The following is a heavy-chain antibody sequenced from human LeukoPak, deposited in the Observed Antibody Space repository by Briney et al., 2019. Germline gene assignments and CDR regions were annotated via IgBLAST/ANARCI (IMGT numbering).Heavy chain of an antibody. CDR2: INHSGST. J-gene: IGHJ4*02. CDR3: ARLEYSYGLNDY. D-gene: IGHD5-18*01. Sequence: SETLSLTCAVYGGSFSGYYWSWIRQPPGKGLEWIGEINHSGSTNYNPSLKSRDTISVDTSKNQFSLKLSSVTAADTAVYYCARLEYSYGLNDYWGQGTLVTVSS. V-gene: IGHV4-34*01. CDR1: GGSFSGYY.